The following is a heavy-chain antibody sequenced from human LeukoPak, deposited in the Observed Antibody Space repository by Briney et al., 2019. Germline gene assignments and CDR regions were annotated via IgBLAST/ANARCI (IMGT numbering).Heavy chain of an antibody. CDR3: AREGAARVVVPAATTEASDI. Sequence: GSSVKVSCKASGCTFTSYAISWVRQAPGQGLEWMGGIIPNFGTANYAQKFQGRVTITADKSTSTAYMELSSLRSEDTAVYYCAREGAARVVVPAATTEASDISGEGTLVTVSS. CDR1: GCTFTSYA. CDR2: IIPNFGTA. J-gene: IGHJ3*02. D-gene: IGHD2-2*01. V-gene: IGHV1-69*06.